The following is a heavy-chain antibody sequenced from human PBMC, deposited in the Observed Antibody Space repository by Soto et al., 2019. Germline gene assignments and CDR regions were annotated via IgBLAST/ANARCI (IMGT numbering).Heavy chain of an antibody. Sequence: QITLKESGPTLVKPTQTLTLTCTFSGFSLTTEAVGVGWIRQPPGKALEWLALIYWDDDKRYSPSLKSRLTTTNDASRNQVVLTLTNMDPADAATYYCAHVYWAASGTRYYFDYWGQGTLVTVSS. V-gene: IGHV2-5*02. CDR1: GFSLTTEAVG. CDR3: AHVYWAASGTRYYFDY. CDR2: IYWDDDK. D-gene: IGHD6-13*01. J-gene: IGHJ4*02.